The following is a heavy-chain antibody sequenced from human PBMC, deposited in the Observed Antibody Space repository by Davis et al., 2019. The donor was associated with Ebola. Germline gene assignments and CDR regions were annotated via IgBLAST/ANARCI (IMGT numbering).Heavy chain of an antibody. Sequence: PGGSLRLSCAASGFTFSTYAMTWVRQPPGKGLEWVSSILSGGNTFYADSVKGRFTISRDNSKNTLYLQMNSLRAEDTAVYYCATKDRYSSPEYFHHWGRGTLVTVSS. CDR3: ATKDRYSSPEYFHH. CDR1: GFTFSTYA. D-gene: IGHD6-13*01. CDR2: ILSGGNT. J-gene: IGHJ1*01. V-gene: IGHV3-23*01.